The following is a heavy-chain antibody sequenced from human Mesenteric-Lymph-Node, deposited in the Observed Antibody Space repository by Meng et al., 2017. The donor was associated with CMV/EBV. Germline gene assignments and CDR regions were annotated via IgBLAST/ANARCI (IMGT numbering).Heavy chain of an antibody. CDR3: ARRATAGTFDY. V-gene: IGHV1-8*01. D-gene: IGHD6-13*01. J-gene: IGHJ4*02. CDR1: GYTLTNYD. Sequence: CKASGYTLTNYDINWVRQATGQGLEWMGWMNHNSGITGYAQKFQGRVTMTRNTSIGTAYMELSSLKSEDTALYYCARRATAGTFDYWGQGTLVTVSS. CDR2: MNHNSGIT.